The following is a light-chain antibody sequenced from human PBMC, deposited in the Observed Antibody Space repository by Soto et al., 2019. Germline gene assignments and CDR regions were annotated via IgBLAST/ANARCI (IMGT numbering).Light chain of an antibody. J-gene: IGKJ1*01. V-gene: IGKV3-20*01. CDR1: QSVSSSY. CDR2: GAS. Sequence: EIVLTQSPGTLSLSPGERATLSCRASQSVSSSYLAWYQQKPGQAPRLLIYGASSRATGIPDRFSGSGSGTDFTLTISRLEPEDFAVYYCQQYYNWPRTFGQGTQVDIK. CDR3: QQYYNWPRT.